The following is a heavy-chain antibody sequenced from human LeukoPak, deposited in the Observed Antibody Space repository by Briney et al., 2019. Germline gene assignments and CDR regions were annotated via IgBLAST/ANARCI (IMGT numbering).Heavy chain of an antibody. CDR2: ISSSGSTI. CDR3: ANSVVAAIPVDY. D-gene: IGHD2-15*01. CDR1: GFTFSDYY. Sequence: GGSLRLSCAASGFTFSDYYMSWIRQAPGKGLEWVSYISSSGSTIYYADSVKGRFTISRDNAKNSLYLQMNSLRVEDTAVYYCANSVVAAIPVDYWGQGTLVTVSS. V-gene: IGHV3-11*01. J-gene: IGHJ4*02.